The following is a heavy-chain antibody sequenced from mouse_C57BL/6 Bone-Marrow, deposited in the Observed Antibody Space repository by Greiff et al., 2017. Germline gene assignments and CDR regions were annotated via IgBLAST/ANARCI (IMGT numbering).Heavy chain of an antibody. CDR1: GYSFTGYY. D-gene: IGHD2-3*01. CDR3: ASGDGYLWYFDV. Sequence: VQLQQSGPELVKPGASVKISCKASGYSFTGYYMNWVKQSPEKSLEWIGEINPSTGGTTYNQKFKAKATLTVDKSSSTAYMQLKSLTSEDSAVYYCASGDGYLWYFDVWGTGTTVTVSS. V-gene: IGHV1-42*01. CDR2: INPSTGGT. J-gene: IGHJ1*03.